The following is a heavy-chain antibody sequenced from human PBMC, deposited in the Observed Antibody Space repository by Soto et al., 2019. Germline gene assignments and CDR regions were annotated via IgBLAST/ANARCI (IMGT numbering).Heavy chain of an antibody. J-gene: IGHJ3*02. CDR3: ARDHAFDI. V-gene: IGHV1-18*04. Sequence: ASVKVTCKTSGYSFTDYKLHWVRQAPGQGLEWMGWISAYNGNTNYAQKLQGRVTMTTDTSTSTAYMELRSLRSDDTAVYYCARDHAFDIWGQGTMVTVSS. CDR1: GYSFTDYK. CDR2: ISAYNGNT.